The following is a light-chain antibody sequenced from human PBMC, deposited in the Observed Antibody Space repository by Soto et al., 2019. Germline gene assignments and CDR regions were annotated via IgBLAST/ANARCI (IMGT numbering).Light chain of an antibody. J-gene: IGKJ1*01. CDR2: WAS. V-gene: IGKV4-1*01. Sequence: DIVMTQSPDSLAVSLGERATINCKSSQSVLYSPNNKNYLAWYQQKPGQPPKLLIYWASTRESGVPDRFSGSGSGTYFTLTISSLQAEDVAVYYCQQFYSTLTWTFGQGTKVEIK. CDR3: QQFYSTLTWT. CDR1: QSVLYSPNNKNY.